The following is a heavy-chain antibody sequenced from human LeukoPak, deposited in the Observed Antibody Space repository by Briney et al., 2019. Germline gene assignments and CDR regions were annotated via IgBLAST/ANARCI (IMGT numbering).Heavy chain of an antibody. Sequence: PGGSLRLSCSASGFTFSSYGMSWGPQAPAKGLEWVSAISGSGGSTYYAESVKGRFTISRDNSKNSLYLQMNSLRAEDTALYYCAKDKAYYDSKSPWDWGQGTLVTVSS. CDR1: GFTFSSYG. J-gene: IGHJ4*02. D-gene: IGHD3-22*01. CDR2: ISGSGGST. V-gene: IGHV3-23*01. CDR3: AKDKAYYDSKSPWD.